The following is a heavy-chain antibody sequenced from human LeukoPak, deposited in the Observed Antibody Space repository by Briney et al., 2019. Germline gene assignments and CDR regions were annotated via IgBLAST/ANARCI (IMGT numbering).Heavy chain of an antibody. CDR3: AKIPVPASSSWYDY. CDR1: GFTFSSYG. D-gene: IGHD6-13*01. CDR2: ISYDGSNK. Sequence: GGSLRLSCAASGFTFSSYGMHWVRQAPGKGLEWVAVISYDGSNKYYANSVKGRFTISRDNSENTLYLQMNSLRAEDTAVYYCAKIPVPASSSWYDYWGQGTLVTVSS. J-gene: IGHJ4*02. V-gene: IGHV3-30*18.